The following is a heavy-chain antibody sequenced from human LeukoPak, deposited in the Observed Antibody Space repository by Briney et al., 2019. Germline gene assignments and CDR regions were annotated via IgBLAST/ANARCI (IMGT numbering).Heavy chain of an antibody. CDR3: ARDGDSGSYSDYYYYGMDV. D-gene: IGHD1-26*01. CDR2: FDPEDGET. V-gene: IGHV1-24*01. Sequence: GASVKVSCKVSGYTLTELSMHWVRQAPGKGLEWMGGFDPEDGETIYAQKLQGRVTMTTDTSTSTAYMELRSLRSDDTAVYYCARDGDSGSYSDYYYYGMDVWGQGTTVTVSS. J-gene: IGHJ6*02. CDR1: GYTLTELS.